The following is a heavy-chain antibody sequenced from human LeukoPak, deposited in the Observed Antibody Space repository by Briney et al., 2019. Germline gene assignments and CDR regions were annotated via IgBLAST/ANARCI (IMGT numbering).Heavy chain of an antibody. V-gene: IGHV4-59*01. CDR1: GGYISSYY. J-gene: IGHJ6*02. D-gene: IGHD3-10*01. CDR3: ARYGSGPYYYYYGMDV. CDR2: IYYSGST. Sequence: PSETLSLTCTVSGGYISSYYWSWIRQPPGKGLEWIGYIYYSGSTNYNPSLKSRVTISVDTSKNQFSLKLSSVTAADTAVYYCARYGSGPYYYYYGMDVWGQGTTVTVPS.